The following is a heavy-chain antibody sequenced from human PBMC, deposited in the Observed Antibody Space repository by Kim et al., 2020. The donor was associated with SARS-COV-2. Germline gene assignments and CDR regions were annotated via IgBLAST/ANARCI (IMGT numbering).Heavy chain of an antibody. D-gene: IGHD3-22*01. V-gene: IGHV3-30*07. Sequence: KGRFPISRDNTKNTLYLQMDGLRAEDTALYYCARAPSHYDSTGYYFTLDYWGQGTLVTVSS. J-gene: IGHJ4*02. CDR3: ARAPSHYDSTGYYFTLDY.